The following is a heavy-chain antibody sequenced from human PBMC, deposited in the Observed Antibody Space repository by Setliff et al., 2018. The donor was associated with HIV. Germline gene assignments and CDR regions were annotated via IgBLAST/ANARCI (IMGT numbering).Heavy chain of an antibody. V-gene: IGHV4-4*02. CDR3: VRGGDSSSWYWGRWFDP. D-gene: IGHD6-13*01. CDR1: GGSISSSNW. J-gene: IGHJ5*02. CDR2: IYHSGST. Sequence: SETLSLTCTVSGGSISSSNWWSWVRQPPGKGLEWIGEIYHSGSTNYNPSLKSRVTISVDTSKNQFSLKLSSVTAADTAVYYCVRGGDSSSWYWGRWFDPWGQGTLVTVSS.